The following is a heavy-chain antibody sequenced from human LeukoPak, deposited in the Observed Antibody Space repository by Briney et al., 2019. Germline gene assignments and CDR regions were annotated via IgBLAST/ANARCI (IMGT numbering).Heavy chain of an antibody. D-gene: IGHD4-17*01. Sequence: GGSLRLSCAASGFTFSSYWMHWVRQAPGKGLEWVSVIYSGGSTYYADSVKGRFTISRDNSKNTLYLQMNSLRAEDTAVYYCARGGPDYGDGATPEHYFDYWGQGTLVTVSS. CDR2: IYSGGST. CDR1: GFTFSSYW. J-gene: IGHJ4*02. CDR3: ARGGPDYGDGATPEHYFDY. V-gene: IGHV3-53*01.